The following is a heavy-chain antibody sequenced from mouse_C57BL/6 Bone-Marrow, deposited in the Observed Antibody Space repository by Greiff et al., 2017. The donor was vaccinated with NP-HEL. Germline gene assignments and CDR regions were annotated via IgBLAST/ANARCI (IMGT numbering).Heavy chain of an antibody. D-gene: IGHD2-2*01. CDR2: IRSKSSNYAT. Sequence: EVQRVESGGGLVQPKGSLKLSCAASGFTFNTYAMHWVRQAPGKGLEWVARIRSKSSNYATYYADSVKDRFTISRDASQSMLYLQMNNLKTEDTAMYYYVRERLRRRGYAMDYWGQGTSVTVSS. V-gene: IGHV10-3*01. CDR1: GFTFNTYA. J-gene: IGHJ4*01. CDR3: VRERLRRRGYAMDY.